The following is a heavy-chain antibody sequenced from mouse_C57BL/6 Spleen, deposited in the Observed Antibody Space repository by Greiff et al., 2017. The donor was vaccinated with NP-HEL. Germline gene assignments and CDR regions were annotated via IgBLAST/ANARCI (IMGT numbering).Heavy chain of an antibody. D-gene: IGHD4-1*01. CDR3: ARGEKTGHFDH. J-gene: IGHJ2*01. V-gene: IGHV1-69*01. CDR2: IDPSDSYT. Sequence: VQLQQPGAELVMPGASVKLSCKASGYTFTSYWMHWVKQRPGQGLEWIGEIDPSDSYTNYNQKFKGKSTLTVDKSSSPAYMQLSSLTSEDSAVYYCARGEKTGHFDHWGQGTTLTVSS. CDR1: GYTFTSYW.